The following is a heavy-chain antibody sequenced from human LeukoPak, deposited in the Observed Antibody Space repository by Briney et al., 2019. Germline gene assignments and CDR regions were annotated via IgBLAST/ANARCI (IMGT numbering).Heavy chain of an antibody. D-gene: IGHD2-2*01. J-gene: IGHJ4*02. CDR3: ARHIVVVPAARYYFDY. CDR2: IYHSGNT. Sequence: PSETLSLSCAVSGFSISRCYNWGGIRQPPRKGLEGIRSIYHSGNTYYTPSLKSRFTISVDTSKNQFSLKLSSVTAADTAVYYCARHIVVVPAARYYFDYWGQGTLVTVSS. CDR1: GFSISRCYN. V-gene: IGHV4-38-2*01.